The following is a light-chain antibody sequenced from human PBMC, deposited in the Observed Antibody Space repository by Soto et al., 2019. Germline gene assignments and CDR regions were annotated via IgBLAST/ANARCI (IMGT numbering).Light chain of an antibody. CDR3: CSDAGSPRYV. CDR1: SSDVGGYNY. Sequence: QSALTQPRSVSGSPGQSVTISCTGTSSDVGGYNYVSWYQQHPGKAPKVMIYDVSERPSGVPDRFSGSKSGNTASLTISGLQAEDEADHYCCSDAGSPRYVLGTGTKVTVL. J-gene: IGLJ1*01. V-gene: IGLV2-11*01. CDR2: DVS.